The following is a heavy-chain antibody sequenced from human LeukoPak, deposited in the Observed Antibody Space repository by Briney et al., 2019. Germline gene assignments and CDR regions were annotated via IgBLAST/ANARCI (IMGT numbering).Heavy chain of an antibody. V-gene: IGHV3-48*04. CDR3: ARFSSPSDFWGGIYYYYMDV. J-gene: IGHJ6*03. CDR1: GFTFSSYS. CDR2: ISSSSSTI. D-gene: IGHD3-3*01. Sequence: GGSLRLSCAASGFTFSSYSMNWVRQAPGKGLEWVSYISSSSSTIYYADSVKGRFTISRDNAKNSLYLQMNSLRAEDTAVYYWARFSSPSDFWGGIYYYYMDVWGKGTTVTVSS.